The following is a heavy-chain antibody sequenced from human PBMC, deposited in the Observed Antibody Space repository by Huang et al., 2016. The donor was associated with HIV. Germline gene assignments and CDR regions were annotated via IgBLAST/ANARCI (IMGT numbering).Heavy chain of an antibody. J-gene: IGHJ6*02. CDR3: ATKTAGMDI. CDR2: NKQDESEK. D-gene: IGHD1-7*01. CDR1: TLTFGAYW. V-gene: IGHV3-7*01. Sequence: VESGGRSVQPGGSIKLSCVGSTLTFGAYWMSWVRQPPGKGLEWVANNKQDESEKYYVDSVKGRFNISRDNARKVLFLEMDDLRVEDTAIYFCATKTAGMDIWGQGTTVTVSS.